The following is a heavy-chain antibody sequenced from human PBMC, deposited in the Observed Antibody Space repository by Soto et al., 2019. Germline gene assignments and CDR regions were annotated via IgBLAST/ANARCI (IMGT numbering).Heavy chain of an antibody. CDR2: INPSGGST. CDR1: GYPFTNFY. Sequence: QVQVAQSGAEVKRHGASVKVSCWASGYPFTNFYIHWVRQAPGQGLEWMGIINPSGGSTAYAQKLLGRVTMTRDTSTSTVDMEVSRLRSEDTAVYYCARADYYGSSGSHLDYWGEGTLVTVYS. J-gene: IGHJ4*02. CDR3: ARADYYGSSGSHLDY. D-gene: IGHD3-22*01. V-gene: IGHV1-46*03.